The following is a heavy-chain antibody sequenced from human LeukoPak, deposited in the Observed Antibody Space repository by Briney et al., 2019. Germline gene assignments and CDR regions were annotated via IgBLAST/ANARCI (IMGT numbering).Heavy chain of an antibody. CDR3: ARHSRSGYIGYENAFDI. D-gene: IGHD5-12*01. V-gene: IGHV4-39*01. J-gene: IGHJ3*02. Sequence: SETLSLTCTVSGGSISSDYWGWIRQPPGKGLEWIGCVYYTGSTYYNPSLKTRITMSVDTSKNQFSLKLNSVTAADTGIYYCARHSRSGYIGYENAFDIWGQGTMVTVSS. CDR2: VYYTGST. CDR1: GGSISSDY.